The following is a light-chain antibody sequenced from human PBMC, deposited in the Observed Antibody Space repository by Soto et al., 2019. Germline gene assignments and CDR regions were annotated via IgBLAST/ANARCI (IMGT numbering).Light chain of an antibody. V-gene: IGKV3-15*01. CDR3: QQYNNWPLT. CDR2: GAS. CDR1: QSVSSL. J-gene: IGKJ4*01. Sequence: EVVMTQSPATLSVSPGERATLSCRASQSVSSLLAWYQQKPGQAPRLLIYGASTRATGIPDRFSPSGSGTEFALTISSLQSGDFAVYYCQQYNNWPLTFGGGTKVEIK.